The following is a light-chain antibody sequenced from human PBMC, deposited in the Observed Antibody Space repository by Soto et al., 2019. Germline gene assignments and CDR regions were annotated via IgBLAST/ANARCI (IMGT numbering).Light chain of an antibody. J-gene: IGLJ2*01. Sequence: QSALTQPASVSGSPGQSIAISCTGTSSNVGGYNFVSWYQQHPGKAPKLLIYEVNKRPSGVSNRFSGSKSDNTASLTISGLQAGDEADYYCCSYGGDRIFGGGTQLTVL. V-gene: IGLV2-23*02. CDR1: SSNVGGYNF. CDR2: EVN. CDR3: CSYGGDRI.